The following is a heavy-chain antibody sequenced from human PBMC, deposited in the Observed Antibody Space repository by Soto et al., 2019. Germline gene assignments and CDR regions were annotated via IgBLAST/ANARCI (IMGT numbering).Heavy chain of an antibody. CDR3: ARMASAGTLNWFDP. J-gene: IGHJ5*02. CDR1: GYTFINFD. V-gene: IGHV1-8*02. CDR2: MNPGSGKT. Sequence: ASVKVSCKASGYTFINFDISWVRQAAGQGFEGLGWMNPGSGKTGYASKFQGRVAMTRDASTGTSHLELSSLTSDDTAVYYCARMASAGTLNWFDPWGQGTLVTVSS. D-gene: IGHD6-13*01.